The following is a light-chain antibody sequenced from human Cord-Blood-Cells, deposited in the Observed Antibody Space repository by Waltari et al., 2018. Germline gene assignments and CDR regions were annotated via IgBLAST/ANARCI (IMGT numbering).Light chain of an antibody. CDR3: QKYNSALT. V-gene: IGKV1-27*01. J-gene: IGKJ4*01. CDR1: QGISNY. Sequence: DIQMTQSPSSLSASVGDRVTITCRASQGISNYLAWYQQKPGKVPKLLIYAASTLQSGVPSRFSCSGSGTDFTLTISSLQPEDVATYYCQKYNSALTFGGGTKVEIK. CDR2: AAS.